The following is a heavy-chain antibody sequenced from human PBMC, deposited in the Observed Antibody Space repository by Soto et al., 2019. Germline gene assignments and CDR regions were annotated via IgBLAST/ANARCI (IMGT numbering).Heavy chain of an antibody. J-gene: IGHJ5*02. D-gene: IGHD3-3*01. CDR2: IIPIFGTA. V-gene: IGHV1-69*01. CDR1: GGTFSSYA. Sequence: QVQLVQSGAEVKKPGSSVKVSCKASGGTFSSYAISWVRQAPGQGLEWMGGIIPIFGTANYAQKFQGRVTITADESTRTAYMELSSLRSEDTAVYYCAMRYYDFWSGYYNWWFDPWGQGTLVTVSS. CDR3: AMRYYDFWSGYYNWWFDP.